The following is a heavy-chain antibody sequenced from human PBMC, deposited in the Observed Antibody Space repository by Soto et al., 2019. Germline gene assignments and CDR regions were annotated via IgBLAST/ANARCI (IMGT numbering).Heavy chain of an antibody. D-gene: IGHD3-10*01. Sequence: SETLSLTCAVYGGSFSGYYWSWIRQPPGKGLEWIGEINHSGSTYYNPSLKSRVTISVDTSKNQFSLKLSSVTAADTAVYYCASSTYGSGATKGGVWGKGTTVTVSS. V-gene: IGHV4-34*01. CDR2: INHSGST. CDR3: ASSTYGSGATKGGV. CDR1: GGSFSGYY. J-gene: IGHJ6*04.